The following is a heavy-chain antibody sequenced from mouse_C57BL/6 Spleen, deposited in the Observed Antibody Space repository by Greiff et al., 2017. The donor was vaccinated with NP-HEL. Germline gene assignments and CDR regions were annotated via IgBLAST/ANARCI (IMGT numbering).Heavy chain of an antibody. CDR2: IYPGDGDT. CDR3: ARGGYYGGDYAMDY. CDR1: GYAFSSYW. V-gene: IGHV1-80*01. Sequence: QVQLQQSGAELVKPGASVKISCKASGYAFSSYWMNWVKQRPGKGLEWIGQIYPGDGDTNYNGKFKGKAKLTADKSSSTSYMQLSSLTAEDSAVYFGARGGYYGGDYAMDYWGQGTSVTVSS. D-gene: IGHD1-1*01. J-gene: IGHJ4*01.